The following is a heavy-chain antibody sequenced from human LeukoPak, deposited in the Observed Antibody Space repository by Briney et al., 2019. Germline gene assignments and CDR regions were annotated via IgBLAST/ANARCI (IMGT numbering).Heavy chain of an antibody. J-gene: IGHJ2*01. CDR1: GGSFSGYY. D-gene: IGHD1-26*01. V-gene: IGHV4-34*01. CDR2: INDSGST. CDR3: ASIVGAPGYWYFDL. Sequence: PETLSLTCAVYGGSFSGYYWSWIRQPPGKGLEWIGEINDSGSTNYNSSLKSRVSISVDTSKNQFSLKLRSVTAADTAVYYCASIVGAPGYWYFDLWGRGTLVTVSS.